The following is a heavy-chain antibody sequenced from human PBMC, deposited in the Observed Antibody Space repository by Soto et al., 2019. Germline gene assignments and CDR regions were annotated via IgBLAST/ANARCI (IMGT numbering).Heavy chain of an antibody. CDR1: GGSTSSGGYS. D-gene: IGHD2-15*01. V-gene: IGHV4-30-2*01. J-gene: IGHJ5*02. Sequence: SETLSLTCAVSGGSTSSGGYSLSWILQPPGKGLEWIGDIYHSGSTYYNPSLKSRVTISVDRSKKQFSLKLSSVPAADTAVYYCARASGFWSGGSWPVGWLHPWGQRSLLIVS. CDR2: IYHSGST. CDR3: ARASGFWSGGSWPVGWLHP.